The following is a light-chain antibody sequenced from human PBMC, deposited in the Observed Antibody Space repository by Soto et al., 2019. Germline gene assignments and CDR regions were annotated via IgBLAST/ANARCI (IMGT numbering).Light chain of an antibody. CDR3: QQFDSWPIT. Sequence: EIVLTQSPATLSVSPGERATLSCRASQSVTTNLAWYQQKPGQVPRLLISGASTRATDIPDTFSGSGSGTEFTLTISSLQSEDLAVYYCQQFDSWPITFGQGTRLEI. CDR2: GAS. CDR1: QSVTTN. V-gene: IGKV3-15*01. J-gene: IGKJ5*01.